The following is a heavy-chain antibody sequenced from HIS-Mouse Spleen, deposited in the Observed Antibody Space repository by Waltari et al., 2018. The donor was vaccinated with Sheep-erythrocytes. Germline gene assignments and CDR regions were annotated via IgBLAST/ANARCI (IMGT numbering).Heavy chain of an antibody. V-gene: IGHV3-64*01. D-gene: IGHD6-19*01. CDR3: ARGGIAVAGYYFDY. CDR2: ISSNGGST. CDR1: GFTFSSYA. J-gene: IGHJ4*02. Sequence: EVQLVESGGGLVQPGGSLRLSCAASGFTFSSYAMHWFRQAPGKGLEYVSAISSNGGSTYYANSVKGRFTISRDNSKNTLYLQMGSLRAEDMAVYYCARGGIAVAGYYFDYWGQGTLVTVSS.